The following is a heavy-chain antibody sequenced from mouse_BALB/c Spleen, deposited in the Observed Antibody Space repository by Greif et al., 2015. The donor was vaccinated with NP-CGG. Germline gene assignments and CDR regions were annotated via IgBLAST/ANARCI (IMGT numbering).Heavy chain of an antibody. Sequence: EVQLQQSGPELVKPGASVKISCKASGYTFTDYNMHWVKQSHGKSLEWIGYIYPYNGGTGYNQKFKSKATLTVDNSSSTAYMELRSLTSEDSAVYYCASYYGSSYYWGQGTTLTVSS. D-gene: IGHD1-1*01. CDR2: IYPYNGGT. V-gene: IGHV1S29*02. CDR1: GYTFTDYN. J-gene: IGHJ2*01. CDR3: ASYYGSSYY.